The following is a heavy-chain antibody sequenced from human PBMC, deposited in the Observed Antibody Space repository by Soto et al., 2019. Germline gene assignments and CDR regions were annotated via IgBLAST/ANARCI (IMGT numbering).Heavy chain of an antibody. J-gene: IGHJ4*02. Sequence: EVQLVESGGGLVKPGGSLRLSCAASGFTFSSYSMNWVRQAPGKGLEWVSSISSSSSYIYYADSVKGRFTISRDNAKNSLYLQMYSLRAEDTAVYYCARDQPGYSYGYGLGYWRQGTLVTVSS. CDR1: GFTFSSYS. CDR3: ARDQPGYSYGYGLGY. V-gene: IGHV3-21*01. CDR2: ISSSSSYI. D-gene: IGHD5-18*01.